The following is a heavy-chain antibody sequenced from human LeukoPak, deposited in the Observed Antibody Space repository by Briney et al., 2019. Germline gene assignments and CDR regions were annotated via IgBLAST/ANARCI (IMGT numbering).Heavy chain of an antibody. CDR1: GGTFSSYA. V-gene: IGHV1-69*04. Sequence: GASVKVSCKASGGTFSSYAISWVRQAPGQGLEWMGRIIPILGIANYAQKLQGRVTMTTDTSTSTAYMEPRSLRSDDTAVYYCARDRCSSTSCKPYYYYYGMDVWGQGTTVTVSS. J-gene: IGHJ6*02. CDR3: ARDRCSSTSCKPYYYYYGMDV. CDR2: IIPILGIA. D-gene: IGHD2-2*01.